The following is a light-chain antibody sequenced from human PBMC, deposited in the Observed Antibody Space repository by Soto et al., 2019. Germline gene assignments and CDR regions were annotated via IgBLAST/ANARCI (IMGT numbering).Light chain of an antibody. V-gene: IGLV2-18*02. CDR1: SSDVGSYNR. CDR3: LSYTSSNSYV. J-gene: IGLJ1*01. Sequence: QSALTKPTSVSGSPGQSVTISCTGTSSDVGSYNRVSWYQQPPGTAPKLMIYEVSNRPSGVPDRFSGSKSGNTASLTISGLQAGDEADYYCLSYTSSNSYVFVTGTKLTVL. CDR2: EVS.